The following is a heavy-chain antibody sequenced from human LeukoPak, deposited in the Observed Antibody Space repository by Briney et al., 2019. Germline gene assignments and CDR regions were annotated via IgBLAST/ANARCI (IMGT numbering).Heavy chain of an antibody. CDR2: INHSGST. CDR1: GGSFSGYY. V-gene: IGHV4-34*01. J-gene: IGHJ6*03. Sequence: KPSETLSLTCAVYGGSFSGYYWSWIRQPPGKGLEWIGEINHSGSTNYNPSLKSRVTISVDTSKNQFSLKLSSVTAADTAVYYCARVRAGTYYCYYMDVWGKGTTVTVSS. CDR3: ARVRAGTYYCYYMDV. D-gene: IGHD6-19*01.